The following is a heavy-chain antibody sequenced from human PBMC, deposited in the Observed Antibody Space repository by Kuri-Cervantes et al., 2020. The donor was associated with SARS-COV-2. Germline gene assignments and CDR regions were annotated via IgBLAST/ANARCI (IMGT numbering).Heavy chain of an antibody. Sequence: ASVKVSCKASGYTFTGYYMHWVRQAPGQGLEWMGRINPNSGGTNYAQKFQGRVTMTRDTSISTAYMELSRLRSDDTAVYYCARVKSVVTPDIDYWGQGTLVTVSS. CDR1: GYTFTGYY. V-gene: IGHV1-2*06. D-gene: IGHD4-23*01. CDR3: ARVKSVVTPDIDY. CDR2: INPNSGGT. J-gene: IGHJ4*02.